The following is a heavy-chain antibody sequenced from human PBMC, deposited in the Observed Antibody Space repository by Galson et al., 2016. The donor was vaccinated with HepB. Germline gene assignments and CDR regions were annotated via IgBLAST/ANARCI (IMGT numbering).Heavy chain of an antibody. Sequence: QSGAEVKKPGESLKISCKASGYSFTTYRIGWVRQMPGKCLEWMGIIYPDDSNTTYSPSFQGLVTISADKSISTAYLHWNSLKASDPAIYYCARHDDYVWGGYFDYWGQGTLVTVSS. CDR1: GYSFTTYR. D-gene: IGHD3-16*01. CDR2: IYPDDSNT. CDR3: ARHDDYVWGGYFDY. V-gene: IGHV5-51*01. J-gene: IGHJ4*02.